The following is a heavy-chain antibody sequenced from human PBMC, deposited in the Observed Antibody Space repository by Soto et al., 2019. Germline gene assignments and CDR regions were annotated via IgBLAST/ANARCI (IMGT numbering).Heavy chain of an antibody. CDR1: GGTFSSYA. J-gene: IGHJ3*02. V-gene: IGHV1-69*12. D-gene: IGHD4-17*01. Sequence: QVQLVQSGAEVKKPGSSVKVSCKASGGTFSSYAISWVRQAPGQGLEWLGGIIPIFGTANYAQKFQGRVTITADESTSTAYMELSSLSSEDTAVYYCARELGTTVVTPSVAFDIWGQWTMVTVSS. CDR2: IIPIFGTA. CDR3: ARELGTTVVTPSVAFDI.